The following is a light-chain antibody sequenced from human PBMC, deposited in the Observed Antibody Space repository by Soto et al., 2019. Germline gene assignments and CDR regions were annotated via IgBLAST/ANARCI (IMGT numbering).Light chain of an antibody. CDR3: QQYYSYPLT. CDR2: AAS. J-gene: IGKJ4*01. Sequence: AIRMTQSPSSVSASTGDRVTISCRARQGISSSLAWYQQQPGKAPKLLISAASTLQSGVPSRFSGSGSGTDFTLTINCLQSEDFATYYCQQYYSYPLTFAGGTKVEIK. V-gene: IGKV1-8*01. CDR1: QGISSS.